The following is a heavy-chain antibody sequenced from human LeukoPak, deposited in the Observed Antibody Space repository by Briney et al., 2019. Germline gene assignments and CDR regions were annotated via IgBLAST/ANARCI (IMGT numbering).Heavy chain of an antibody. CDR3: ATRGGTTFDY. V-gene: IGHV4-34*01. CDR1: GGSFSGYY. Sequence: SETLSLTCAVYGGSFSGYYWSWIRQPPGXXLEWIGEINHSGSTNYNPSLKSRVTISVDTSKSQFSLKLSSVAAADTAVYYCATRGGTTFDYWGQGTLVTVSS. D-gene: IGHD3-16*01. J-gene: IGHJ4*02. CDR2: INHSGST.